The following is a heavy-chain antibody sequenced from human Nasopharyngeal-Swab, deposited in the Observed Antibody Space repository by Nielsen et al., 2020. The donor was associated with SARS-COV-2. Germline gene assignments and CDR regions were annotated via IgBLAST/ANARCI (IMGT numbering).Heavy chain of an antibody. Sequence: GGSLKISCAASGFTFSNAWMNWVRQAPGKGLEWVGRIKSKTDGGTTDYAAPVKGRFTISRDDSKNTLYLQMNSLKTEDTAVYYCTTATLKTTYYYGSGSYYHDAFDIWGQGTMVTVSS. D-gene: IGHD3-10*01. CDR3: TTATLKTTYYYGSGSYYHDAFDI. CDR2: IKSKTDGGTT. CDR1: GFTFSNAW. J-gene: IGHJ3*02. V-gene: IGHV3-15*07.